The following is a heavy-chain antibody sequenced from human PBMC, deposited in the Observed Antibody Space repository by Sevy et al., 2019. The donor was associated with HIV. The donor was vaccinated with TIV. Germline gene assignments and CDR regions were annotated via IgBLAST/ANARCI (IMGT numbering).Heavy chain of an antibody. CDR1: GYTFTGYY. J-gene: IGHJ3*02. CDR3: ASSSGYCSSTSCPRHWGAFDI. CDR2: INPNSGGT. D-gene: IGHD2-2*03. Sequence: ASVKVSCKASGYTFTGYYMHWVRQAPGQGLEWMGWINPNSGGTNYAQKFQGRVTMTRDMSISTAYMELSRLRSDDTAVYYCASSSGYCSSTSCPRHWGAFDIWGQGTMVTVSS. V-gene: IGHV1-2*02.